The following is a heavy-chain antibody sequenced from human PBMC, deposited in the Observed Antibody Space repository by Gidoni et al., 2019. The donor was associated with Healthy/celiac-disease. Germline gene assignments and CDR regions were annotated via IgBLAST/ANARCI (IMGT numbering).Heavy chain of an antibody. D-gene: IGHD3-10*01. CDR3: ARFTGQDVANGSGSYSGFDY. J-gene: IGHJ4*02. V-gene: IGHV4-59*01. Sequence: QVQLQESGPGLVKPSETLSLTCTVSGGSISSYYWSWIRQPPGKGLEWIGYIYYSGSTNYSPSLKSRVTISVDTSKNQFSLKLSSVTAADTAVYYCARFTGQDVANGSGSYSGFDYWGQGTLVTVSS. CDR1: GGSISSYY. CDR2: IYYSGST.